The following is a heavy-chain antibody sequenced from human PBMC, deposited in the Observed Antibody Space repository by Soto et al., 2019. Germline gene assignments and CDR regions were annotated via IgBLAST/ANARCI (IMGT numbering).Heavy chain of an antibody. V-gene: IGHV4-59*12. CDR1: GGSISSYY. CDR3: ARGADYYDSSGYYFNWFDP. Sequence: SETLSLTCTVSGGSISSYYWSWIRQPPGKGLEWIGYIYHSGSTYYNPSLKSRVTISVDRSKNQFSLKLSSVTAADTAVYYCARGADYYDSSGYYFNWFDPWGQGTLVTVSS. D-gene: IGHD3-22*01. CDR2: IYHSGST. J-gene: IGHJ5*02.